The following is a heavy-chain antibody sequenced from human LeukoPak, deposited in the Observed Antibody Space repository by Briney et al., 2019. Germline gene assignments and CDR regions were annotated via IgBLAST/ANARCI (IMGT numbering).Heavy chain of an antibody. CDR2: ISGSGGST. V-gene: IGHV3-23*01. J-gene: IGHJ4*02. D-gene: IGHD2-15*01. CDR3: AKQLGYCSDGSCYFPY. CDR1: GFTFSSYA. Sequence: GGSLRLSCAASGFTFSSYAMSWVRQARGKGLEWVSAISGSGGSTYYADSVKGRFTISRDNSKSTLCLQMNSLRAEDTAVYYCAKQLGYCSDGSCYFPYWGQGTLVTVSS.